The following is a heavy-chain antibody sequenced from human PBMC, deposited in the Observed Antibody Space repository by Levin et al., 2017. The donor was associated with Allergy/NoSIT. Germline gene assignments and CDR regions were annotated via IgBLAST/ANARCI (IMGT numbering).Heavy chain of an antibody. CDR2: ISSDGRKK. J-gene: IGHJ3*02. Sequence: GGSLRLSCAASGFTFSSYGMHWVRQAPGKGLEWVAVISSDGRKKFYADSVKGRFTISRDNSKNTLDLQMNSLRAEDTAVYYCAKDVYSSGWYPLGNDAFEMWGQGTQVSVSS. CDR1: GFTFSSYG. D-gene: IGHD6-19*01. CDR3: AKDVYSSGWYPLGNDAFEM. V-gene: IGHV3-30*18.